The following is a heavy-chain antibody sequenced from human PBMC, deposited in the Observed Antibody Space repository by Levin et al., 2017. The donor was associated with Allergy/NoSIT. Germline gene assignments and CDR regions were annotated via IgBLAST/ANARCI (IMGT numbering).Heavy chain of an antibody. CDR1: GGSIRSYY. J-gene: IGHJ4*02. CDR3: ARLGLAPTGPRYFDY. Sequence: PSETLSLTCTVSGGSIRSYYWIWIRQPPGKGLEWIGYIYYSGSTNYNPSLKSRVTMSVDTSKNQFSLKLSSVTAADTAVYYCARLGLAPTGPRYFDYWGQGTLVTVSS. V-gene: IGHV4-59*08. D-gene: IGHD1-1*01. CDR2: IYYSGST.